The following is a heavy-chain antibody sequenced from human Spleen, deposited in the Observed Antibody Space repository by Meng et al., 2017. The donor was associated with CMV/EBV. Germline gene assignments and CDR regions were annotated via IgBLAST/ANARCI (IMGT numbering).Heavy chain of an antibody. CDR2: ISYDGSNK. J-gene: IGHJ6*02. V-gene: IGHV3-30*04. D-gene: IGHD3-22*01. CDR3: AKRGDSSGTYAMDV. Sequence: GGSLRLSCAASGFTFSSYAMHWVRQAPGKGLGWVAVISYDGSNKYYSDSMKGRFTISRDNSKNTLYLQLNSLRAEDTAVYYCAKRGDSSGTYAMDVWGQGTTVTVSS. CDR1: GFTFSSYA.